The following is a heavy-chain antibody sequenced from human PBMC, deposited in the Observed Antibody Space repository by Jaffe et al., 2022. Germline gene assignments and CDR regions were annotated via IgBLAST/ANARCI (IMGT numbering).Heavy chain of an antibody. CDR1: GFTLSAYD. J-gene: IGHJ6*03. CDR2: IGTAGDT. V-gene: IGHV3-13*01. D-gene: IGHD7-27*01. Sequence: EVQLVESGGGLVQPGGSLRLSCEASGFTLSAYDMHWVRQATGKGPEWVSTIGTAGDTYYAVSVKGRFTISRENAKDSVFLQMNSLTAGDTAVYYCARDRSWGPRFYMDVWGKGTTVTVSS. CDR3: ARDRSWGPRFYMDV.